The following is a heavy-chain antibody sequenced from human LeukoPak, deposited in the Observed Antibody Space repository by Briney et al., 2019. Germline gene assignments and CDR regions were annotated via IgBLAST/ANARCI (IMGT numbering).Heavy chain of an antibody. CDR2: ISAYNGNT. J-gene: IGHJ3*02. CDR3: AREPYYGSGSSAFDI. CDR1: GYTFTSYG. Sequence: ASVKISCKASGYTFTSYGISWVRQAPGKGLEWMGWISAYNGNTNYAQKLQVRVTMTTDTSTTTAYMELRSLRSEDTAVYYCAREPYYGSGSSAFDIWGQGTMVTVSS. D-gene: IGHD3-10*01. V-gene: IGHV1-18*01.